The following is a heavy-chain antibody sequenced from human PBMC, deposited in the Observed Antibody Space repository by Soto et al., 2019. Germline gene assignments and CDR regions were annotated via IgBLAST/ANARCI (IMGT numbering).Heavy chain of an antibody. Sequence: QVQLVESGGGVVQPGTSLRLSCAASGFTISTHGMHWVRQAPGKGLEWMANIWYDGSNRFYADSVKGRFTISKDNSKNTLYLQMSRRRAEDTAVYYWAAATTWNFHFHYWGQGTQVTVSS. CDR1: GFTISTHG. V-gene: IGHV3-33*01. J-gene: IGHJ4*02. CDR3: AAATTWNFHFHY. CDR2: IWYDGSNR. D-gene: IGHD1-7*01.